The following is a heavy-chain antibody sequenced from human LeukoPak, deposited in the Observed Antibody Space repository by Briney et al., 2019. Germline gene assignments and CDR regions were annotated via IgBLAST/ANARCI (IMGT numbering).Heavy chain of an antibody. Sequence: SETLSLTCTVSGGSISSYYWSWIRQPPGKGLEWIGYIYHSGSTYYNPSLKSRVTISVDRSKNQFSLKLSSVTAADTAVYYCARAVDTAMVASAFDIWGQGTMVTVSS. D-gene: IGHD5-18*01. CDR1: GGSISSYY. CDR3: ARAVDTAMVASAFDI. CDR2: IYHSGST. V-gene: IGHV4-59*12. J-gene: IGHJ3*02.